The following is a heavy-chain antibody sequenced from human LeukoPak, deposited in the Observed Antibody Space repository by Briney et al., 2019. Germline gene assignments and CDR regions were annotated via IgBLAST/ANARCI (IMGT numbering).Heavy chain of an antibody. CDR2: IYTSGST. Sequence: SETLSLTCTVSGGSISSYYWSWIRQPAGKGLEWIGRIYTSGSTNYNPSLKSRVTMSVDTSKNQFSLKLSSVTAADTAVYYCEREGDSSGYYTSWGQGTLVTVSS. CDR1: GGSISSYY. V-gene: IGHV4-4*07. CDR3: EREGDSSGYYTS. D-gene: IGHD3-22*01. J-gene: IGHJ4*02.